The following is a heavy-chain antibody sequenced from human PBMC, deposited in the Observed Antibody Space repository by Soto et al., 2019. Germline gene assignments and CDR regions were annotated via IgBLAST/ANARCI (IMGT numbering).Heavy chain of an antibody. V-gene: IGHV1-2*02. CDR3: GRGRSGQRVFFY. D-gene: IGHD1-26*01. CDR1: GYTFTGHY. Sequence: ASVKVSCKASGYTFTGHYIHWVRQAPEQGPEWMGEIGPESGATRYAEKFQGRVTMTLDTSITTVYMELKNLSPDDTAVYYCGRGRSGQRVFFYWGQGTPVTVSS. J-gene: IGHJ4*02. CDR2: IGPESGAT.